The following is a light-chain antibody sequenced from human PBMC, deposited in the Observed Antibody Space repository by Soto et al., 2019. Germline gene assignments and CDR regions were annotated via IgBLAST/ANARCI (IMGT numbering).Light chain of an antibody. Sequence: EIVLTQSPGTLSLSPGERATLSCRASQRVGSSYLAWYQQKRGQAPRLLIYGASIRATGIPDRFSGSGSGTDFTLTVSRLEPEDFALYHCLQRSAWPLTFGPGTKVDLK. CDR3: LQRSAWPLT. V-gene: IGKV3D-20*02. CDR2: GAS. CDR1: QRVGSSY. J-gene: IGKJ3*01.